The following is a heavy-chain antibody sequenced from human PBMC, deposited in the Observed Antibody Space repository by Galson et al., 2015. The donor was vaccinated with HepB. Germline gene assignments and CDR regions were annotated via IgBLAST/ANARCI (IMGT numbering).Heavy chain of an antibody. CDR2: IIPIFGTA. J-gene: IGHJ6*03. V-gene: IGHV1-69*13. Sequence: SVKVSCKASGGTFSSYAISWVRQAPGQGLEWMGGIIPIFGTANYAQKFQGRVTITADESTSTAYMELSSLRSEDTAVYYCARSLNGYDTGYYYMDVWGKGTTVTVSS. CDR3: ARSLNGYDTGYYYMDV. D-gene: IGHD3-9*01. CDR1: GGTFSSYA.